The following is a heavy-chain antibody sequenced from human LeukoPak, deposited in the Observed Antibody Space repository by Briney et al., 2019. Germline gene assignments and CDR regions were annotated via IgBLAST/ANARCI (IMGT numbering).Heavy chain of an antibody. CDR1: GFTFRSYA. Sequence: PGGSLRLSCAGSGFTFRSYAMSWVRQSPVKGLEWVSAISDSGDGTYYADSVKARFTISRDNSKNTVYLEMSSLRAEDTAVYYCARRGLKGGYDYASNFDYWGQGTLVTVSS. CDR3: ARRGLKGGYDYASNFDY. D-gene: IGHD5-12*01. V-gene: IGHV3-23*01. J-gene: IGHJ4*02. CDR2: ISDSGDGT.